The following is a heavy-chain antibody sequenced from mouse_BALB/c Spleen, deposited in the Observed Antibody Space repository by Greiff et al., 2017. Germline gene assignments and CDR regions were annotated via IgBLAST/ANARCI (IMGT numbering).Heavy chain of an antibody. V-gene: IGHV14-3*02. CDR3: ANAPFYAMDY. Sequence: EVQLQQSGAELVKPGASVKLSCTASGFNIKDTYMHWVKQRPEQGLEWIGRIDPANGNTKYDPKFQGKATITADTSSNTAYLQLSSLTSEDTAVYYCANAPFYAMDYWGQGNSDTVSS. J-gene: IGHJ4*01. CDR1: GFNIKDTY. CDR2: IDPANGNT.